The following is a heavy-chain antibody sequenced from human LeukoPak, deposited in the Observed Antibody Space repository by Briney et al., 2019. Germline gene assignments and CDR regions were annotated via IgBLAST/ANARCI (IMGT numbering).Heavy chain of an antibody. CDR3: ARDLSSGWYAVDY. J-gene: IGHJ4*02. V-gene: IGHV3-23*01. CDR1: GFTFSSYA. CDR2: ISGSGGST. D-gene: IGHD6-19*01. Sequence: PGGSPRLSCAASGFTFSSYAMSWVRQAPGKGLEWVSAISGSGGSTYYADSVKGRFTISRDNAKNSLYLQMNSLRAEDTAVYYCARDLSSGWYAVDYWGQGTLVTVSS.